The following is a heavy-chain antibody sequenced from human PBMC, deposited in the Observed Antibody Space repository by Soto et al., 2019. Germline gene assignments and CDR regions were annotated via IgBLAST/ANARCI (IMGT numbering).Heavy chain of an antibody. CDR1: GFTFTTCG. J-gene: IGHJ6*03. CDR2: ISPDGSNK. CDR3: ASNYYDFWSGYYDYYYLDV. Sequence: QVQLVESGGGVVQPGRSLRLSCAASGFTFTTCGMHWVRQAPGKGLEWVALISPDGSNKYYAESVKGRFTISRDNSKNTLNLQMNSLRAEDTAVYYCASNYYDFWSGYYDYYYLDVWGKGTTVTVSS. D-gene: IGHD3-3*01. V-gene: IGHV3-30*03.